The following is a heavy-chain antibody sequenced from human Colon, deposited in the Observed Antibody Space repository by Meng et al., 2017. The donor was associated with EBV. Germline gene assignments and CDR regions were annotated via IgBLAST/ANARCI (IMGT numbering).Heavy chain of an antibody. CDR3: ARGRRNEPLFVY. CDR2: LIAVFDKT. J-gene: IGHJ4*02. CDR1: GGTFSRYV. D-gene: IGHD1-14*01. Sequence: QVQLVQSGPEGKKPGSSVKVSCTASGGTFSRYVISWVRQAPGTGLEWMGGLIAVFDKTKAAPRFQDRVTLTADESTSTAYMELSSLTFDDTAVYFCARGRRNEPLFVYWGQGTLVTVSS. V-gene: IGHV1-69*13.